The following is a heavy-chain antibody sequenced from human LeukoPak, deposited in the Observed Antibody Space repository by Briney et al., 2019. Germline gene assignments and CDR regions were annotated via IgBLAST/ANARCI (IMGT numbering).Heavy chain of an antibody. CDR3: AKVPSGTYYYYGMDV. Sequence: PGGSLRLSCAASGFTFSSYSMNWVRQAPGKGLEWVSSISSSSSYIYYADSVKGRFTISRDNSKNTLYLQMNSLRAEDTAVYYCAKVPSGTYYYYGMDVWGQGTTVTVSS. V-gene: IGHV3-21*01. CDR2: ISSSSSYI. J-gene: IGHJ6*02. CDR1: GFTFSSYS. D-gene: IGHD1-26*01.